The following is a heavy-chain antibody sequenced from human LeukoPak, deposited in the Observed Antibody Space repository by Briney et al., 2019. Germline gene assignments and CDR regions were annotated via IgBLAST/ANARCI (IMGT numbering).Heavy chain of an antibody. D-gene: IGHD6-13*01. CDR2: ISSSGTTI. V-gene: IGHV3-48*03. Sequence: GGSLRLACAASGLTVSGYATKWVRHAPGEGGEWVSYISSSGTTIYYADSVKGRFTISRDNAKNSLYLQMNSLRAEDTAVYYCAIRIGAPGACNFWGQGTLVTVSS. CDR1: GLTVSGYA. J-gene: IGHJ4*02. CDR3: AIRIGAPGACNF.